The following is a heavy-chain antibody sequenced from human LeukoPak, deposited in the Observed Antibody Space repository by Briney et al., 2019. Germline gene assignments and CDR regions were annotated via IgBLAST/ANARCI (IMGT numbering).Heavy chain of an antibody. CDR3: ARDADWIPVDY. CDR2: IKGDGSET. Sequence: RRSLRLSCAASGFTFSNYYTTWVCQAPGKGLEWVANIKGDGSETNCVDSVKGRFTISRDNAENSLHLQMNSLRVDDTAVYYCARDADWIPVDYWGQGTLVTVSS. CDR1: GFTFSNYY. J-gene: IGHJ4*02. D-gene: IGHD3/OR15-3a*01. V-gene: IGHV3-7*03.